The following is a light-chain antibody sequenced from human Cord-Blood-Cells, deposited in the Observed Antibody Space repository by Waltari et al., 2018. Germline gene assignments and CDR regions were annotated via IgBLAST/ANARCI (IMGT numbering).Light chain of an antibody. CDR2: GNS. CDR1: SSNIGAGYD. CDR3: QSYDSSLSGSV. J-gene: IGLJ3*02. Sequence: QSVLTQPPSVSGAPGQRVTISCTGSSSNIGAGYDVHWYQQLPGTAPKLLIYGNSNRPSGFPHRFSGSKSGTSASLAITGLQAEDEADYYCQSYDSSLSGSVFGGGTKLTVL. V-gene: IGLV1-40*01.